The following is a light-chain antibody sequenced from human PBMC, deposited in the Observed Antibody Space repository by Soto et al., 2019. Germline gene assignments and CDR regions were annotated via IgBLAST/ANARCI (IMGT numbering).Light chain of an antibody. CDR1: QSVSSN. V-gene: IGKV3-15*01. Sequence: EIVMTQSPATLAVSPGERATLSCRPSQSVSSNLAWYQQTPGQAPRLLIYGASTRATGIPARFSGSESGTEFTLTISSLQSEDFAVYYCQQYNNWPPMTFGQGTKVDIK. CDR2: GAS. J-gene: IGKJ1*01. CDR3: QQYNNWPPMT.